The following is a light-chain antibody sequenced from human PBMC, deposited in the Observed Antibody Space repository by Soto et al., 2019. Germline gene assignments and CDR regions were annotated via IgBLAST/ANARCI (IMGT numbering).Light chain of an antibody. Sequence: QSVLTQPASVSGSPGQSITISCTGTSSDVGGYNYVSWYQQHPGKAPKLVIYEVSNRPSGVSNRFSGSKSGNTDSLTISGLQAEDEADYYCSSYTSSSTPYVVFGGGTKLTVL. CDR2: EVS. CDR1: SSDVGGYNY. J-gene: IGLJ2*01. V-gene: IGLV2-14*01. CDR3: SSYTSSSTPYVV.